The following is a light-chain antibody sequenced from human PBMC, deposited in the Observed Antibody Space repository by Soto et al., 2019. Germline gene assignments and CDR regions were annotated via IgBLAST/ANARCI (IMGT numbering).Light chain of an antibody. CDR3: QQRRNWPPLT. Sequence: ETVLTQSPVTLSLSPGERATLSCRASQNVDIYLAWYQQKPGQAPRLLIYDASNRATGVPPRFSGSGSGTDFTLTISSLEPEDFALYYCQQRRNWPPLTFGQGTRLEIK. V-gene: IGKV3-11*01. CDR2: DAS. CDR1: QNVDIY. J-gene: IGKJ5*01.